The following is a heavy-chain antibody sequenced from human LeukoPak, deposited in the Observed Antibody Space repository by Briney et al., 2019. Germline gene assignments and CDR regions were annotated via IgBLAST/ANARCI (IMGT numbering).Heavy chain of an antibody. J-gene: IGHJ5*02. CDR3: ARSKFGFGATNFAT. Sequence: PSETLSLTCDVSGVSITKYLWTWIRQSPGKGLEWIGYLDVTGKKKYASFFESRVTISGDISKNQFSLRLTSLTAADTAVYFCARSKFGFGATNFATWGQGTLVSVSS. V-gene: IGHV4-59*01. CDR2: LDVTGKK. D-gene: IGHD3-10*01. CDR1: GVSITKYL.